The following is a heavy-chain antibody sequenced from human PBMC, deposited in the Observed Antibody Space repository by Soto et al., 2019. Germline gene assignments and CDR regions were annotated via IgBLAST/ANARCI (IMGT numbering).Heavy chain of an antibody. Sequence: SETLSLTCAVSGYSISSGYYWGWIRQPPGKGLEWIGSIYHSGSTYYNPSLKSRVTISVDTSKNQFSLKLSSATAADTAVYYCARDFRRELRLSYYGMDVWGQGTTVTVSS. CDR3: ARDFRRELRLSYYGMDV. J-gene: IGHJ6*02. D-gene: IGHD1-26*01. V-gene: IGHV4-38-2*02. CDR1: GYSISSGYY. CDR2: IYHSGST.